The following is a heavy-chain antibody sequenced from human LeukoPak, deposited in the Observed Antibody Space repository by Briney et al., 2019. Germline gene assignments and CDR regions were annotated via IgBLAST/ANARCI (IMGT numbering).Heavy chain of an antibody. Sequence: SETLSLTCTVSGGSISSYYWSWIRQPPGKGLEWIGYIYYSGSTNYNPSLKSRVTISVDTSKNQFSLKLSSVTAADTAVYYCARVGYGDYGPFYYYYYMDVWGKGTTVTVSS. CDR1: GGSISSYY. CDR3: ARVGYGDYGPFYYYYYMDV. V-gene: IGHV4-59*12. CDR2: IYYSGST. J-gene: IGHJ6*03. D-gene: IGHD4-17*01.